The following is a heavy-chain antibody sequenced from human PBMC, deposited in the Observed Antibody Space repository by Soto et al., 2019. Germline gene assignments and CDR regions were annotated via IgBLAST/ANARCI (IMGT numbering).Heavy chain of an antibody. CDR1: GGSISSGGYY. V-gene: IGHV4-31*03. CDR2: IYYSGST. CDR3: ARVPTSRRSGRGEYFQH. Sequence: SETLSLTCTVSGGSISSGGYYWSWIRQHPGKGLEWIGYIYYSGSTYYNPSLKSRVTISVDTSKNQFSLKLSSVTAADTAVYYCARVPTSRRSGRGEYFQHWGQGTLVTVSS. D-gene: IGHD2-2*01. J-gene: IGHJ1*01.